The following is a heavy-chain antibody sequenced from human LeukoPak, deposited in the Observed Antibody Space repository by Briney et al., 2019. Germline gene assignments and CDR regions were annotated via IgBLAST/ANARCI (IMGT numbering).Heavy chain of an antibody. CDR2: ISSSSRTI. J-gene: IGHJ4*02. D-gene: IGHD2-15*01. Sequence: PGGSLRLSCAASGFTFSDYNMNWVRQAPGKGLEWVSYISSSSRTIYYAGSVKGRFTISRDNAKNSVYLQMNSLRDEDTAVYYCAREWYYFDYWGQGTLVTVSS. CDR3: AREWYYFDY. CDR1: GFTFSDYN. V-gene: IGHV3-48*02.